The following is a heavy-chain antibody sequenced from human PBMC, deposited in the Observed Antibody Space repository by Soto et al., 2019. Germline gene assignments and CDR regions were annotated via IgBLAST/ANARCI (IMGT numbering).Heavy chain of an antibody. Sequence: GGSLRLSCAASGFTFSSYAMSWVRQAPGKGLEWVSAISGSGGSTYYADSVKGRFTIPRDNSKNTLYLQMNSLRAEDTAVYYCAKEVGYYYGSGSYFHYWGQGTLVTVSS. CDR1: GFTFSSYA. D-gene: IGHD3-10*01. V-gene: IGHV3-23*01. CDR3: AKEVGYYYGSGSYFHY. J-gene: IGHJ4*02. CDR2: ISGSGGST.